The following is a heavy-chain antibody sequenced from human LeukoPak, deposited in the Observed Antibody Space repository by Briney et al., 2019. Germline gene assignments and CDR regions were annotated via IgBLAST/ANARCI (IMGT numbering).Heavy chain of an antibody. CDR3: ARDLTDPPYYYYYSDV. J-gene: IGHJ6*03. CDR1: GFTVSSNS. CDR2: ISSSGYSI. Sequence: GGSLRLSCTVSGFTVSSNSMSWVRQAPGKGLEWVSCISSSGYSIYYADSVKGRFTISRDNAKNSLYLQMNSLKAEDTAVYYCARDLTDPPYYYYYSDVWGKGTTVTISS. V-gene: IGHV3-21*01.